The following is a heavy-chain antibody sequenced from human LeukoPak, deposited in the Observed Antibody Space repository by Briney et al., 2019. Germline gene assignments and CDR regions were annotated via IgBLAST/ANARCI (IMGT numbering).Heavy chain of an antibody. CDR1: GFTLSNFW. J-gene: IGHJ4*02. CDR3: ARGGHRQKEF. Sequence: GGSLRLSCAASGFTLSNFWMTWVRQSPGKGLERVAIIKYDGSVKYYVDSVKGRFTISRDNANNSLYLQMSSLRAEETAVYYCARGGHRQKEFWGQGTLVTVSS. V-gene: IGHV3-7*01. D-gene: IGHD3-10*01. CDR2: IKYDGSVK.